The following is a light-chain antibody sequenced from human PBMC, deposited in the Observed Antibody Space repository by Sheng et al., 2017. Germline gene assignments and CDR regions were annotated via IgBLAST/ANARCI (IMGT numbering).Light chain of an antibody. CDR3: QQYGSSPRT. CDR1: QSVSSN. V-gene: IGKV3-20*01. CDR2: GAS. J-gene: IGKJ1*01. Sequence: EIVMTQSPATLSVSPGERATLSCRASQSVSSNLAWYQQKPGQAPRLLIYGASIRATGIPARFSGSGSGTDFTLTISRLEPEDFAVYYCQQYGSSPRTFGQGTKVEIK.